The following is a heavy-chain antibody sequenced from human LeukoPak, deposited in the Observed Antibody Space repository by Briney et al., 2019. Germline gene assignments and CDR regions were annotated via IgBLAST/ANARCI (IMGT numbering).Heavy chain of an antibody. J-gene: IGHJ4*02. CDR2: IYPSDSHT. CDR3: GRAGFDY. Sequence: GESLQISCKTSGYIFTDYWIGWVRQMPGKGLEWMGIIYPSDSHTIYSPSFQGQVTLSVDKSTTTAYLQWSSLQASDSAMYYCGRAGFDYWAQGTLVTVSS. V-gene: IGHV5-51*01. CDR1: GYIFTDYW.